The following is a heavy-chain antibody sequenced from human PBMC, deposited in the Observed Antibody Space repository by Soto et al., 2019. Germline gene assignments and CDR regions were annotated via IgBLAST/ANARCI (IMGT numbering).Heavy chain of an antibody. CDR3: AKDLYVVTTISDGFDM. CDR1: AFTFSSYG. V-gene: IGHV3-30*18. D-gene: IGHD2-21*02. Sequence: QVQLVESGGGVVQPGRSLRLSCAASAFTFSSYGMHWVRQAPGKGLEWVAGISFDGGYKFYADSVKGRFTISRDNSKSTLYLQMTSLRAEDTAVYYCAKDLYVVTTISDGFDMWGQGTMVTVSS. J-gene: IGHJ3*02. CDR2: ISFDGGYK.